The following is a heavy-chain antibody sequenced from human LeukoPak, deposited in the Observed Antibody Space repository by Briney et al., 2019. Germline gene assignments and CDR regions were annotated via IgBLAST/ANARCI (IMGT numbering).Heavy chain of an antibody. CDR1: GGSISSHY. D-gene: IGHD1-26*01. CDR3: ARGDGSYFGAGIDP. CDR2: IYYSGST. Sequence: SETLSLTCTVSGGSISSHYWSWIRQPPGKGLEWIGYIYYSGSTNYNPSLKSRVTISVDTAKNQFSLKLSSVTAADTAVYYCARGDGSYFGAGIDPWGQGTLVTVSS. V-gene: IGHV4-59*11. J-gene: IGHJ5*02.